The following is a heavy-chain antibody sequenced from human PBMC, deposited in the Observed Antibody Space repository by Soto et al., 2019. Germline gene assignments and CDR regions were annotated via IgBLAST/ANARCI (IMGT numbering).Heavy chain of an antibody. CDR2: IYYSGDT. CDR1: GGSISSGGYY. Sequence: SETLSLTCTVSGGSISSGGYYWSWIRQHPGKGLEWIGYIYYSGDTYYNPSLKSRVTISIDTSNNQFSLKLSSVTAADTAVYFCARVEEYSDFDWVGNKFDPWGQGTMVTVSS. J-gene: IGHJ5*02. V-gene: IGHV4-31*03. CDR3: ARVEEYSDFDWVGNKFDP. D-gene: IGHD5-12*01.